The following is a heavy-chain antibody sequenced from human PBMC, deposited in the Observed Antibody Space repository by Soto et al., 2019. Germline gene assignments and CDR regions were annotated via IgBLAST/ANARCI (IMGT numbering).Heavy chain of an antibody. D-gene: IGHD4-17*01. CDR2: IIPIFGTA. Sequence: SVKVSCKASGGTFSSYAISWVRQAPGQGLEWMGGIIPIFGTANYAQKFQGRVTITADESTSTAYMELSSLRSEDTAVYYCARDAVPGYGGYHLDYWGQGTLVTVSS. CDR3: ARDAVPGYGGYHLDY. J-gene: IGHJ4*02. CDR1: GGTFSSYA. V-gene: IGHV1-69*13.